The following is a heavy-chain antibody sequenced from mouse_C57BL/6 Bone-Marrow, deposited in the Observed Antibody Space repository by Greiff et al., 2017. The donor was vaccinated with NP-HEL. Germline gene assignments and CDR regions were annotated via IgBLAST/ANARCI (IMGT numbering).Heavy chain of an antibody. D-gene: IGHD1-1*01. J-gene: IGHJ4*01. CDR3: ARHDYYYGSSLYYAMDY. CDR2: ISSGGSYT. V-gene: IGHV5-6*01. Sequence: EVQRVESGGDLVKPGGSLKLSCAASGFTFSSYGMSWVRQTPDKRLEWVATISSGGSYTYYPDSVKGRFTISRDNAKNTLYLQMSSLKSEDTAMYYCARHDYYYGSSLYYAMDYWGQGTSVTVSS. CDR1: GFTFSSYG.